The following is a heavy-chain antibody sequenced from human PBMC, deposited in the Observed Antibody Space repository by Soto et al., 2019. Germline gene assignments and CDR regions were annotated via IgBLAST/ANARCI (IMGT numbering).Heavy chain of an antibody. CDR1: GFTFSSYS. Sequence: EVQLVESGGGLVQPGGSLRLSCAASGFTFSSYSMNWVRQAPGKGLEWVSYISTSGSAIYYADSVKGRFTISRDNAKNSLYLQMNSLRDEDTAVYYYARDRHGDYAIDYWGQGTLVTVSS. J-gene: IGHJ4*02. CDR2: ISTSGSAI. CDR3: ARDRHGDYAIDY. D-gene: IGHD4-17*01. V-gene: IGHV3-48*02.